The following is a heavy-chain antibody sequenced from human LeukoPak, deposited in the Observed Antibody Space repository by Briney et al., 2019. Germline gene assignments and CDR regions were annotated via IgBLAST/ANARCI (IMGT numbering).Heavy chain of an antibody. CDR1: GFTFRSYS. V-gene: IGHV3-21*01. D-gene: IGHD5-24*01. J-gene: IGHJ4*02. Sequence: NPGGSLRLSCSASGFTFRSYSMNGVRQSPGKGREWFSSISNSSSYIYYADSVKGLFTISRDNVNNYMYMQTHSLRAEDPAVYYCASDPGNYRDAYTYYFDYWGQGTLVTVSS. CDR3: ASDPGNYRDAYTYYFDY. CDR2: ISNSSSYI.